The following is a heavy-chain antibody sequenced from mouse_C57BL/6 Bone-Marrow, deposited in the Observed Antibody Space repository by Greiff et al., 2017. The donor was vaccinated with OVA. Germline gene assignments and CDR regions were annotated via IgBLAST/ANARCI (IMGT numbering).Heavy chain of an antibody. V-gene: IGHV1-75*01. CDR1: GYTFTDYY. CDR3: ARWPISSPYYSYYFDY. J-gene: IGHJ2*01. D-gene: IGHD2-12*01. CDR2: IFPGSGST. Sequence: VQVVESGPELVKPGASVKISCKASGYTFTDYYINWVKQRPGQGLEWIGWIFPGSGSTYYNEKFKGKATLTVDKSSSTAYMLLSSLTSEDSAVYFCARWPISSPYYSYYFDYWGQGTTLTVSS.